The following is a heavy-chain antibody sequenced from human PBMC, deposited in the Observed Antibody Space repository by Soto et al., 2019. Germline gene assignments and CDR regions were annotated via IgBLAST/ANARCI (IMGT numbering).Heavy chain of an antibody. J-gene: IGHJ4*02. Sequence: QVQLQESGPGLVKPSETLSLTCNVSGDSFSSSSYYWAWIRQPPGRGLEWIGNIYYSGSPYYNPSLHNRVPMSADTSTSEFSLRLTSVTTADTAVYYCARRSHSTSWEDRSGYFASWGQGILVTVSS. CDR2: IYYSGSP. D-gene: IGHD6-13*01. CDR1: GDSFSSSSYY. V-gene: IGHV4-39*01. CDR3: ARRSHSTSWEDRSGYFAS.